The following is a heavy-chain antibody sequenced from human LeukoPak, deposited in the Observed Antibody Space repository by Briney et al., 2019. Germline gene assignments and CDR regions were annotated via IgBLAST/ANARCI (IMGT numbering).Heavy chain of an antibody. D-gene: IGHD5-24*01. CDR2: INHSGST. Sequence: SETLSLTCAVYGGSFSGYYWSWIRQPPGKGLEWIGEINHSGSTNYNPSLKSRVTISVDTSKNQFSLKLSSVTAADTAVYYCARVGDGYNRRGRFDYWGQGTLVTVSS. J-gene: IGHJ4*02. CDR3: ARVGDGYNRRGRFDY. V-gene: IGHV4-34*01. CDR1: GGSFSGYY.